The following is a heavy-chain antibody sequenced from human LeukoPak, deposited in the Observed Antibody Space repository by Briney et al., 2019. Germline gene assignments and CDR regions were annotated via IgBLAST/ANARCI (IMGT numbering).Heavy chain of an antibody. Sequence: GGSLRLSCAASGFTFSSYAMSWVRQAPGKGLEWVSAISGSGGSTYYADSVKGRFTISRDNSKNTLYLQMNSLRAEDTAVYYCARDRGDYGDSFDAFDIWGQGTMVTVSS. CDR2: ISGSGGST. CDR1: GFTFSSYA. D-gene: IGHD4-17*01. V-gene: IGHV3-23*01. CDR3: ARDRGDYGDSFDAFDI. J-gene: IGHJ3*02.